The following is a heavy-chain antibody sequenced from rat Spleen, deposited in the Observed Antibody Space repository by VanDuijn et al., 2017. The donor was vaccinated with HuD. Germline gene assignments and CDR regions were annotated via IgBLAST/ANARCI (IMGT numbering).Heavy chain of an antibody. CDR3: DRELPGYNPFDY. D-gene: IGHD1-4*01. CDR2: IWTGGNT. Sequence: QVQLKESGPGLVQPSQTLSLACTVSGFSLTSYHVHWVRQPSGKGLEWMGVIWTGGNTESNSTLKSRLSISRDTSKSQVFLKMNRLQTEDTATYYGDRELPGYNPFDYWGQGVMVTVSS. V-gene: IGHV2-43*01. J-gene: IGHJ2*01. CDR1: GFSLTSYH.